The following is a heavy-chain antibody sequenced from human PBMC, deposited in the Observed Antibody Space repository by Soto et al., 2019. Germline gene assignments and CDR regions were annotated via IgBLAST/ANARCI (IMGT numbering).Heavy chain of an antibody. J-gene: IGHJ4*02. CDR1: GFTFSSYG. CDR2: IWYDGSNK. V-gene: IGHV3-33*01. Sequence: PGGSLRLSCAASGFTFSSYGMHWVRQAPGKGLEWVAVIWYDGSNKYYADSVKGRFTISRDNSKNTLYLQMNSLRAEDTAVYYCARAQRQQLGDYWGQGTLVTVSS. D-gene: IGHD6-13*01. CDR3: ARAQRQQLGDY.